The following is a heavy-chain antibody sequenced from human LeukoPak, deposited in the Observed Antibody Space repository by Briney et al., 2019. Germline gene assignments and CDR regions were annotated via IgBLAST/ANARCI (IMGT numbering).Heavy chain of an antibody. D-gene: IGHD6-19*01. V-gene: IGHV3-23*01. J-gene: IGHJ4*02. CDR2: ISASGGST. Sequence: HPGGSLRLSCAASGFTFSSSAMSWVRQVPGKGLEWVSGISASGGSTSYADSVRGRFTISRDNAKNSLYLQMNSLRAEDTAVYYCARDGRSGWNDHDYWGQGTLVIVSS. CDR3: ARDGRSGWNDHDY. CDR1: GFTFSSSA.